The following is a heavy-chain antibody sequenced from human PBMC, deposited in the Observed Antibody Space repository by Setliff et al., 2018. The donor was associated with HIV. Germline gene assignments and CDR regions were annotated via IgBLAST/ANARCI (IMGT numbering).Heavy chain of an antibody. CDR2: IYYSGST. Sequence: SETLSLTCTASGISITSHYWSWIRQPPGKGLEWIGYIYYSGSTYYNPSLKSRVTTSVDTSKNQFSLKVSSVTAADTAVYYCARDRGGGYNNLDYWGQGTLVTVSS. D-gene: IGHD5-12*01. CDR1: GISITSHY. J-gene: IGHJ4*02. CDR3: ARDRGGGYNNLDY. V-gene: IGHV4-30-4*08.